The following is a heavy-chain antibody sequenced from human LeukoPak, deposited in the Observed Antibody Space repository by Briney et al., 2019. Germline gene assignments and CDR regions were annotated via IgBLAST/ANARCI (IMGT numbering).Heavy chain of an antibody. J-gene: IGHJ4*02. D-gene: IGHD6-19*01. Sequence: SETLSLTCTVSGGSISSSNYYWGWIRQPPGKGLEWIGSIYYSGSTYYNPSLKSRVTISVDTSKNQFSLKLSSVTAADTAVYYCARQISSVRSELKLCSGWLLRGYFGYWGQGTLVTVSS. CDR1: GGSISSSNYY. V-gene: IGHV4-39*01. CDR2: IYYSGST. CDR3: ARQISSVRSELKLCSGWLLRGYFGY.